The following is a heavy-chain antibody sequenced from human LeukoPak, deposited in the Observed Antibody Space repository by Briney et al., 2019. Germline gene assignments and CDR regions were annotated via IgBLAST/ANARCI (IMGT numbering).Heavy chain of an antibody. Sequence: ASVKVSCKTSGYTFSHYGISWVRQAPGQGLEWVAWISAYSGNTDYAQKFQDRVTVTTDTSTSTGYMEVRGLRSDDTGVYYCMRERPRQTQQMVAEDCWGQGTLVIVSS. CDR1: GYTFSHYG. J-gene: IGHJ4*02. CDR3: MRERPRQTQQMVAEDC. CDR2: ISAYSGNT. D-gene: IGHD6-13*01. V-gene: IGHV1-18*01.